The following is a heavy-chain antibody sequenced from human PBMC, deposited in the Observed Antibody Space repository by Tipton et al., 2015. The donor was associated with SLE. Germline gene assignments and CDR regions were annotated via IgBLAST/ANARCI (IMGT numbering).Heavy chain of an antibody. D-gene: IGHD2-15*01. Sequence: TLSLTCTVSGGSISSHYWSWIRQAPGKGLGWIGYISNSETTNYNPSLKSRVTISVDTSKNQFSLKLRSVTAADTAVYYCAGAWQGYCSGGTCYVLDYWGQGTLVTVSS. CDR3: AGAWQGYCSGGTCYVLDY. J-gene: IGHJ4*02. CDR2: ISNSETT. CDR1: GGSISSHY. V-gene: IGHV4-59*11.